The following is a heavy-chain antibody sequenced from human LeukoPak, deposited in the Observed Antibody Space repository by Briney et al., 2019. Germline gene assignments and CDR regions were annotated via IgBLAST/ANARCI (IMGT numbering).Heavy chain of an antibody. D-gene: IGHD3-16*01. CDR1: GFMFSNYW. V-gene: IGHV3-7*03. CDR2: IKEDGSEK. CDR3: AKVGLADVL. Sequence: GGSLRLSCAGSGFMFSNYWMTWVRQAPGKGLEWVANIKEDGSEKYYVDSMKGRFTISRDNSKNTLYLQMNSLRAEDTAVYYCAKVGLADVLWGQGTLVTVSS. J-gene: IGHJ4*02.